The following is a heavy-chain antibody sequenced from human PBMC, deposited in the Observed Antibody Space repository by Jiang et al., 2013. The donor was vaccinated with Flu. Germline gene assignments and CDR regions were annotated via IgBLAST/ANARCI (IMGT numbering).Heavy chain of an antibody. CDR2: IIPIFGTP. Sequence: SGAEVKKPGSSVKVSCKASGGTFSSYAISWVRQAPGQGLEWLGGIIPIFGTPNYAQKFQGRVTITADRSTSTVYMALSSLRSEDTAVYYCARGPDSSAYYYFYWGQGTLVTVSS. V-gene: IGHV1-69*06. D-gene: IGHD3-22*01. CDR1: GGTFSSYA. CDR3: ARGPDSSAYYYFY. J-gene: IGHJ4*02.